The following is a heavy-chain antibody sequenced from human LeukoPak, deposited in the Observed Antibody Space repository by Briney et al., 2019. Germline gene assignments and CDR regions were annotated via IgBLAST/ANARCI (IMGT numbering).Heavy chain of an antibody. CDR1: GGSLSRHY. D-gene: IGHD3-16*01. V-gene: IGHV4-4*07. J-gene: IGHJ5*02. CDR3: ARTGFSGGAPLNGWFDP. CDR2: IYTIGST. Sequence: SETLSLTCTLSGGSLSRHYWSWIRPPAGKGLEWIGHIYTIGSTSYNPSLKSRVTMSVDTSKNQHSLKLSSVTAADTAVYYCARTGFSGGAPLNGWFDPWGQGTLVTVSS.